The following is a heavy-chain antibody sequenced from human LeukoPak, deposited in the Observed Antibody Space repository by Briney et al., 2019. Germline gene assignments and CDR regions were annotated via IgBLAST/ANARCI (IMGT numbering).Heavy chain of an antibody. CDR1: GDSISSSSYY. CDR2: IYYTGST. CDR3: ARMYDRSGYYYPFDY. J-gene: IGHJ4*02. Sequence: PSETLSLTCTVSGDSISSSSYYWSWIRQPPGKGLEWIGYIYYTGSTNYNPSLKSRVTISVDTSKNHFSLKLTSVTAADTAVYYCARMYDRSGYYYPFDYWGQGTLVTVSS. V-gene: IGHV4-61*05. D-gene: IGHD3-22*01.